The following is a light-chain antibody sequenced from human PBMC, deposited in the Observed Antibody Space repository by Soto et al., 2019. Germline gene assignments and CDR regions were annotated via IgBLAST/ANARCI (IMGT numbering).Light chain of an antibody. V-gene: IGLV1-44*01. CDR1: SSNIGSNT. CDR2: NND. Sequence: QLVLTQAPSASGTPGQRVTISCSGSSSNIGSNTVNWYHQLPGTAPKLLIYNNDQRPSGVPDRFSGSKSGTSASLAISGLQSEDEADYYCAAWDDSLNGPVFGGGTKVTVL. J-gene: IGLJ2*01. CDR3: AAWDDSLNGPV.